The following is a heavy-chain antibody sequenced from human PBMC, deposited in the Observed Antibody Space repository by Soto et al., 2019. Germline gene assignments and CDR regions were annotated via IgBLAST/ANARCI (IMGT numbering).Heavy chain of an antibody. CDR3: ARDMGQQLVPGHWFDP. CDR2: ISAYNGNT. D-gene: IGHD6-13*01. J-gene: IGHJ5*02. Sequence: ASVKVSCKASGYTFTSYGISWVRQAPGQGLEWMGWISAYNGNTNYAQKLQGRVTMTTDTSTSTAYMELRSLRSDDTAVYYCARDMGQQLVPGHWFDPWGQGTLVTVSS. V-gene: IGHV1-18*01. CDR1: GYTFTSYG.